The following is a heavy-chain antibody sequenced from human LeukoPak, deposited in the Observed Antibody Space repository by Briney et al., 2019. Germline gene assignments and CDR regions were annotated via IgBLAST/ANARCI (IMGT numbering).Heavy chain of an antibody. CDR1: GFTFSGHW. D-gene: IGHD1-14*01. CDR2: INQGGSDK. CDR3: TRDRSRAEDD. Sequence: GGSLRLSCAASGFTFSGHWMSWVRQAPGKGLEWVANINQGGSDKYYVDSVKGRFTISGDNANNLLYLQMNSLRGEDTAVYYCTRDRSRAEDDWGQGTLVTVSS. J-gene: IGHJ4*02. V-gene: IGHV3-7*01.